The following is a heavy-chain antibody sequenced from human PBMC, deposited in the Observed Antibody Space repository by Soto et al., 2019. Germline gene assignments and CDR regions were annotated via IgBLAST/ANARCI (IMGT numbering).Heavy chain of an antibody. D-gene: IGHD5-12*01. J-gene: IGHJ4*02. Sequence: EVQLLESVGGLVQPGGSLRLSCAASGFTFSSYAMSWVRQAPGKGLEWVSAISGSGGSTYYADSVKGRFTISRDNSKNTLYLQMNSLRAEDTAVYYCAKVEIVATIKRNFDYWGQGTLVTVSS. CDR1: GFTFSSYA. V-gene: IGHV3-23*01. CDR2: ISGSGGST. CDR3: AKVEIVATIKRNFDY.